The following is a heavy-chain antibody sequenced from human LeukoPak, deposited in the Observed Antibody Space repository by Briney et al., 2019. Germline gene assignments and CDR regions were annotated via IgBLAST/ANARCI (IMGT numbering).Heavy chain of an antibody. CDR1: VYTLTSYD. V-gene: IGHV1-8*03. CDR2: MNPNSGNT. J-gene: IGHJ4*02. CDR3: ARRRGSHYFDY. Sequence: ASVEVSCRASVYTLTSYDINWVRQATGQGSEWMGWMNPNSGNTGYAQNFQGRVTITRNTSIRTAYMQLSSLRSEDTAVYYCARRRGSHYFDYWGQGTMATVSS. D-gene: IGHD3-10*01.